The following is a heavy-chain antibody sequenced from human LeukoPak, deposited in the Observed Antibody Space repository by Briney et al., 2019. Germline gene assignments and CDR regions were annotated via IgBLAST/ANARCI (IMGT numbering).Heavy chain of an antibody. CDR2: ISSGSTI. D-gene: IGHD6-19*01. V-gene: IGHV3-48*03. CDR3: ARESIAVAGAPFDY. CDR1: GFTFSSYE. Sequence: PGGSLRLSCAASGFTFSSYEMNWVRQAPGKGLEWVSYISSGSTIYDADSVKVRFTISRDNAKNSLYLQMNSLRAEDTAVYYCARESIAVAGAPFDYWGQGTLVTVSS. J-gene: IGHJ4*02.